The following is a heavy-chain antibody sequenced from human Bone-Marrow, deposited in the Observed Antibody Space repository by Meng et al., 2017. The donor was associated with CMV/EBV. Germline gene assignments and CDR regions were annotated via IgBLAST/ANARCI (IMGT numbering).Heavy chain of an antibody. CDR1: GGSVRSDY. V-gene: IGHV4-59*02. CDR2: VHQTRGS. CDR3: ARGYCSGGSCCPGTS. D-gene: IGHD2-15*01. J-gene: IGHJ5*02. Sequence: GSLRLSCTVSGGSVRSDYWSWIRQPPGKGLEWIGYVHQTRGSNYNPSLNDRVFISGDTSRNQFSLNLRSVTSADTAVYYCARGYCSGGSCCPGTSWGQGILVTVSS.